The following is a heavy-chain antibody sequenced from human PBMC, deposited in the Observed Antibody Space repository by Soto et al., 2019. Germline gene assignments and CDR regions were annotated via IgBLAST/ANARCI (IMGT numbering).Heavy chain of an antibody. CDR1: GKSVSTFY. J-gene: IGHJ6*02. CDR2: AYYSGST. V-gene: IGHV4-59*02. D-gene: IGHD4-4*01. Sequence: SKTLSLTCTVSGKSVSTFYWSWSRQPPGKGLEWIGHAYYSGSTNYDPSLKSRVTISVDMSKNQVSLRLTSVTAADTAVYYCARGTDYTQIASYHYGMDVWGQGTSVTVSS. CDR3: ARGTDYTQIASYHYGMDV.